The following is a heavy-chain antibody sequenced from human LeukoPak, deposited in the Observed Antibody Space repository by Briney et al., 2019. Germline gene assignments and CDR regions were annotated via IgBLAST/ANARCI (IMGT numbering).Heavy chain of an antibody. CDR1: GYTFTSYG. D-gene: IGHD4-11*01. J-gene: IGHJ5*02. CDR3: ARDYGRDSNYWFDP. V-gene: IGHV1-18*01. Sequence: ASVKVSCKASGYTFTSYGISWVRQAPGQGLGWMGWISAYNGNTNYAQKLQGRVTMTTDTSTSTAYMELRSLRSDDTAVYYCARDYGRDSNYWFDPWAREPWSPSPQ. CDR2: ISAYNGNT.